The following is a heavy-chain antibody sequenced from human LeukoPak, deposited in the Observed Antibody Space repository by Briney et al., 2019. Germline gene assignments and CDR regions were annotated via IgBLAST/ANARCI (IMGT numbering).Heavy chain of an antibody. CDR2: INPSGGST. D-gene: IGHD6-19*01. CDR3: AKAPYLEWLVPWAYFDY. Sequence: ASVKVSCKASGYTFTSYYMHWVRQAPGQGLEWMGIINPSGGSTSCAQKFQGRATMTRDMSTSTVYMELSSLRSEDTAVYYCAKAPYLEWLVPWAYFDYWGQGTLVTVSS. V-gene: IGHV1-46*01. CDR1: GYTFTSYY. J-gene: IGHJ4*02.